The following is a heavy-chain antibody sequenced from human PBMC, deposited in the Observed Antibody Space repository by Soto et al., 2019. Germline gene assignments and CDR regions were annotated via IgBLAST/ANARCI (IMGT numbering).Heavy chain of an antibody. CDR3: ARYNIVVVIATHAFDI. D-gene: IGHD2-21*01. CDR2: IKQDGSEK. Sequence: EVQLVESGGGVVQPGGSLRLSCAASGFTFSSYWMSWVRQAPGKGLEWVANIKQDGSEKYYVDSVKGRFTISIDNAKNSLNLQMNSLRAEDTAVYYCARYNIVVVIATHAFDIWGQGTMVTVSS. V-gene: IGHV3-7*01. CDR1: GFTFSSYW. J-gene: IGHJ3*02.